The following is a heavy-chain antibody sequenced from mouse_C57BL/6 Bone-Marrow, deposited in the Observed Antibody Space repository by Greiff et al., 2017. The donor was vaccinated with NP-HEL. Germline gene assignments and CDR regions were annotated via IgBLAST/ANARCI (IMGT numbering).Heavy chain of an antibody. CDR3: TTDDYDEDFAY. Sequence: EVQLQQSGAELVRPGASVKLSCTASGFNIKDYYMHWVKQRPEQGLEWVGWIDPENGDTEYASKFQGKATITADTSSNPACLQLGSLTSEDTAVYYCTTDDYDEDFAYWGQGTLVTVSA. D-gene: IGHD2-4*01. J-gene: IGHJ3*01. CDR1: GFNIKDYY. CDR2: IDPENGDT. V-gene: IGHV14-4*01.